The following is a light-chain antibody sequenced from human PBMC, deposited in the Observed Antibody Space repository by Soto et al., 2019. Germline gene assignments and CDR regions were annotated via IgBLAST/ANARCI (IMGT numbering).Light chain of an antibody. CDR2: AAS. V-gene: IGKV1-39*01. J-gene: IGKJ5*01. CDR1: QSISSD. CDR3: QQIYSIPIT. Sequence: DIQMTQSPFSLSASVADRVTITCRTSQSISSDLNWYQQKAGKAPKLLIYAASSLQSGVPSRFSGSGSGTHFTLTISSLQPEGFATYYCQQIYSIPITFGQGTRLEIK.